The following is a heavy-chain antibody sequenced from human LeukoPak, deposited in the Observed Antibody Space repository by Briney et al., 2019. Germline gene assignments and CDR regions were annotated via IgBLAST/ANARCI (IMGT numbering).Heavy chain of an antibody. CDR2: ISNSGSSI. V-gene: IGHV3-11*04. Sequence: GGSLRLSCAASGFTFSDSYMTWIRQAPGKGLEWVSYISNSGSSIYYADSVKGRFTTSRDNAKSSLYLQMNSLRAEDTAVYYCARGSGDLDYWGQGTLVTVSS. CDR1: GFTFSDSY. J-gene: IGHJ4*02. D-gene: IGHD4-17*01. CDR3: ARGSGDLDY.